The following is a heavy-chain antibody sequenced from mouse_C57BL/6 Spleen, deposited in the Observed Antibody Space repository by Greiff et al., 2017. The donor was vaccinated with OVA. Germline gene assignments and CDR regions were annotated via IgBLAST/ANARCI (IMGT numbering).Heavy chain of an antibody. CDR1: GYTFTSYT. Sequence: QVQLQQSGAELVRPGASVKMSCKASGYTFTSYTMHWVKQRPGQGLEWIGYINPSSGYTKYNQKFKDKATLTADKSSSTAYMQLSSLTSEDAAVYYCARLGITTDWYFEVWGTGTTVTVSS. CDR2: INPSSGYT. D-gene: IGHD1-1*01. CDR3: ARLGITTDWYFEV. J-gene: IGHJ1*03. V-gene: IGHV1-4*01.